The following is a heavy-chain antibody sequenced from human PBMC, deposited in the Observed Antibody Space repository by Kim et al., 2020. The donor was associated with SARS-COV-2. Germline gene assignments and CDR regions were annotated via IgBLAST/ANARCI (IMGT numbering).Heavy chain of an antibody. J-gene: IGHJ4*01. CDR1: EFKFESYS. Sequence: GGSLRLSCAASEFKFESYSMNWVRQAPGKGLEWIAYISGSGSTILYADSVRGRFIISRDNAKNSLYLQMNSLRDDDTALYYCARDLDSGRYCWFFDSWG. CDR2: ISGSGSTI. V-gene: IGHV3-48*02. CDR3: ARDLDSGRYCWFFDS. D-gene: IGHD1-26*01.